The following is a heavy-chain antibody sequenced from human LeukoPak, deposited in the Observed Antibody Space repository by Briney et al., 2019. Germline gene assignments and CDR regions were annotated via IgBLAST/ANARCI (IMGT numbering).Heavy chain of an antibody. CDR1: GFTFRSYW. Sequence: GGSLRLSCAASGFTFRSYWMYWVRQVPGKGLEYVSRIDNDGSGTTYASSVKGRFTISRDNGNNGVFLQMNSLRAEDTAVYYCARGANYYDSSGYSYNFDYWGQGTLVTVSS. D-gene: IGHD3-22*01. J-gene: IGHJ4*02. V-gene: IGHV3-74*01. CDR3: ARGANYYDSSGYSYNFDY. CDR2: IDNDGSGT.